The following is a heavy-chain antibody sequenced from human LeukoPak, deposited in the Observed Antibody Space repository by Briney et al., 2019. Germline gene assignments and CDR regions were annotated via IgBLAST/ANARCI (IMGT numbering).Heavy chain of an antibody. CDR2: ISAYNGNT. CDR3: ARVSRSGHDY. V-gene: IGHV1-18*01. CDR1: GYTFTSYG. D-gene: IGHD6-19*01. J-gene: IGHJ4*02. Sequence: EVSVKVSCKASGYTFTSYGISWVRQAPGQGLEWMGWISAYNGNTNYVQKLQGRVTMTTDTSTSTAYMELRSLRSDGTAVYYCARVSRSGHDYWGQGTLVTVSS.